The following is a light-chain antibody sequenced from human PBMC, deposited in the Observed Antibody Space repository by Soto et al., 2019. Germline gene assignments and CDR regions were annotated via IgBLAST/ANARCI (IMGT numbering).Light chain of an antibody. CDR3: QQGKHFPIT. Sequence: DIPMTQSPSSVSASVGDRVTITCRASQDISSWLAWYQQKPGKAPKLLIYDVSNLQSGVPSRFSGRGSGTDFTLTITSPQPEDFATYYCQQGKHFPITFGQGTRLEI. V-gene: IGKV1D-12*01. J-gene: IGKJ5*01. CDR2: DVS. CDR1: QDISSW.